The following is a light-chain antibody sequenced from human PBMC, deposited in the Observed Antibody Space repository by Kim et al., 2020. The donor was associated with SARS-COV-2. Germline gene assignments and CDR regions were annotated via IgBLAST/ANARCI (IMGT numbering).Light chain of an antibody. CDR2: YDD. CDR1: SSNFGTNA. V-gene: IGLV1-36*01. Sequence: QRVTISGSGSSSNFGTNAVNWYQQLPGKAPKLLIYYDDLLPSGVSDRFSGSKSGTSASLAISGLQSEDEADYYCAAWDDSLNGVVFGGGTQLTVL. J-gene: IGLJ2*01. CDR3: AAWDDSLNGVV.